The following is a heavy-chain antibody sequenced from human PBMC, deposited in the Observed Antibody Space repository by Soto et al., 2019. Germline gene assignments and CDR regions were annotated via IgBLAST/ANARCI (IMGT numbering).Heavy chain of an antibody. J-gene: IGHJ3*02. Sequence: PSGTLSLTCGVSGGTFSNYYWTWIRQPPGKGLEWIGEINHSGVTSYDPSLQRGVTISLDTSKKNFSLRLTSVTAADTGSYFSARAPQPYIGSDSPYIVDLDIWRQGTKVTVSS. CDR2: INHSGVT. V-gene: IGHV4-34*01. CDR3: ARAPQPYIGSDSPYIVDLDI. CDR1: GGTFSNYY. D-gene: IGHD5-12*01.